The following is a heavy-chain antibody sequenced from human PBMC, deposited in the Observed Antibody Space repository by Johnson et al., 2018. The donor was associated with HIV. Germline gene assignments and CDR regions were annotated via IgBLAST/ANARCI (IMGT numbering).Heavy chain of an antibody. J-gene: IGHJ3*02. D-gene: IGHD3-10*01. V-gene: IGHV3-30*02. Sequence: QVQLVESGGGVVRPGGSLRLSCAASGFTFDDYGMHWVRQAPGKGLEWVAFIRYDGSNKYFADSVKGRFTISRDNSKNTLYLQMNSLRAEDTAVYYCAREYDAFDIWGQGTMVTVSS. CDR1: GFTFDDYG. CDR2: IRYDGSNK. CDR3: AREYDAFDI.